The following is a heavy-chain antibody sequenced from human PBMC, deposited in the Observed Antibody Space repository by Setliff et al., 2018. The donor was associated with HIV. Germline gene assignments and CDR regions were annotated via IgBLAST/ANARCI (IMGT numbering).Heavy chain of an antibody. V-gene: IGHV1-69*10. J-gene: IGHJ4*02. CDR2: IIPILGIA. CDR1: GGTFSSYA. Sequence: GASVKVSCKASGGTFSSYAISWVRQAPGQGRQWMGGIIPILGIANYAQKFQGRVTITADKSTSTAYMELSSLRSEDTAVYYCARDLRNYYDSSASSYFDYWGQGTLVTVSS. CDR3: ARDLRNYYDSSASSYFDY. D-gene: IGHD3-22*01.